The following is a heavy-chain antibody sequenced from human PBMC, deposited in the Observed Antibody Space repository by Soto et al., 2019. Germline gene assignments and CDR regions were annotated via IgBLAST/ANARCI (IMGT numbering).Heavy chain of an antibody. CDR3: AREEGEWLRSSSSGPRYYYYYMDV. D-gene: IGHD5-12*01. Sequence: ASVKVSCKASGGTFSSYTISWVRQAPGQGLEWMGRIIPILGIANYAQKFQGRVTITADKSTSTAYMELSSLRSEDTAVYYCAREEGEWLRSSSSGPRYYYYYMDVWGKGTTVTVSS. J-gene: IGHJ6*03. CDR1: GGTFSSYT. CDR2: IIPILGIA. V-gene: IGHV1-69*04.